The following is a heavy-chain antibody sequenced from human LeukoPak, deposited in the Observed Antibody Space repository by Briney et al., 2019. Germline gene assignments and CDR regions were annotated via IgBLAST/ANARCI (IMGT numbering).Heavy chain of an antibody. Sequence: HPGGSLRLSCVASGVTLSNYAMSWARQAPGKGLEWVSVIYSGGSTYYADSVKGRFTISRDNSKNTLYLQMNSLRAEDTAVYYCARVSPQKLELVSYWGQGTLVTVSS. CDR1: GVTLSNYA. CDR3: ARVSPQKLELVSY. J-gene: IGHJ4*02. V-gene: IGHV3-53*01. D-gene: IGHD1-7*01. CDR2: IYSGGST.